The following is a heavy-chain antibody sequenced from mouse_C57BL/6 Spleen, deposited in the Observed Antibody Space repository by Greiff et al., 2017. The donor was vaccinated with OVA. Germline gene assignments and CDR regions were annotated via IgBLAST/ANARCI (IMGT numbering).Heavy chain of an antibody. V-gene: IGHV5-17*01. CDR2: ISSGSSTT. J-gene: IGHJ1*03. D-gene: IGHD2-4*01. CDR1: GFTFSDYG. CDR3: ATIYDYDWYFDV. Sequence: EVKLVESGGGLVKPGGSLKLSCAASGFTFSDYGMHWVRQAPEKGLEWVAYISSGSSTTYYADTVKGRFTISRDNAKNTLFLQMTSLRSEGTAMYYCATIYDYDWYFDVWGTGTTVTVSS.